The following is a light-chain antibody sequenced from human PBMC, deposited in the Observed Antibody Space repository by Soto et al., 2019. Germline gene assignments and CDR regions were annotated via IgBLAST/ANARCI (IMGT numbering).Light chain of an antibody. J-gene: IGKJ1*01. CDR1: QTVNAW. CDR3: QQYNTHSGT. CDR2: DAS. Sequence: DIQMTQSPSTLSASLGDRVTITCRASQTVNAWLAWYQHKPGKAPEPLIYDASTLESGVPARFSGSRSGTEFNLTISSLQPDDIGTYYCQQYNTHSGTFGQGTKVDI. V-gene: IGKV1-5*01.